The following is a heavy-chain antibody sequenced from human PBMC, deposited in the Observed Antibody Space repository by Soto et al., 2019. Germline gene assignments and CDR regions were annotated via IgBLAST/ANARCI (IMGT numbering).Heavy chain of an antibody. CDR3: AREGNLGRWLQPLDF. V-gene: IGHV4-59*01. CDR1: GASISSYY. D-gene: IGHD5-12*01. J-gene: IGHJ4*02. CDR2: IYLGGSI. Sequence: SETLSLTCSVSGASISSYYYTWIRQTPGKGLEWIGYIYLGGSINYNPSFKSRVIISVDTSKNQFSLKLISVTAADTAKYFCAREGNLGRWLQPLDFWGQGTLVTVSS.